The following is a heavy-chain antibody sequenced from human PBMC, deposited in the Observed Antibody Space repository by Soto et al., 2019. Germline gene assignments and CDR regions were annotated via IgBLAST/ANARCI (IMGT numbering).Heavy chain of an antibody. V-gene: IGHV3-30*18. Sequence: LRLSCAASGFTFSSFGMHWVRQAPGKGLEWVALISYDGGNKYYADSVKGRFTISRDNSKNTLYLQMNSLRAEDTAVYYCAKVTMIVVVFDYWGQGTLVTVSS. CDR2: ISYDGGNK. D-gene: IGHD3-22*01. CDR1: GFTFSSFG. CDR3: AKVTMIVVVFDY. J-gene: IGHJ4*02.